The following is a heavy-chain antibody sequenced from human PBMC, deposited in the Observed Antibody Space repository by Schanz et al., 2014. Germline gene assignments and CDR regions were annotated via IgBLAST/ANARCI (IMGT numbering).Heavy chain of an antibody. J-gene: IGHJ4*02. CDR3: ARDDGGGYNQIDY. CDR2: ISSDEIVT. D-gene: IGHD5-12*01. CDR1: GFSFSRYG. Sequence: QIQLVESGGGVVQPGTSLRLSCTISGFSFSRYGMHWVRQAPGKGLEWVAVISSDEIVTYYVDSVKGRFTISRDNSKNTLYLQMSSLKTEDTAVYYCARDDGGGYNQIDYWGQGALVTVSS. V-gene: IGHV3-30*03.